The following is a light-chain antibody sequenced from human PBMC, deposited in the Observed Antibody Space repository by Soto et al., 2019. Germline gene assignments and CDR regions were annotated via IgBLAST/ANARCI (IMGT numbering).Light chain of an antibody. CDR3: SSYTSSSTRV. CDR2: DVS. V-gene: IGLV2-14*01. J-gene: IGLJ1*01. Sequence: QSVLTHPASVSGSPAHWITISCTGTSRDVGGYKYVSWYQQHLGEAPKLMIYDVSNRPSGVSNRFSGSKSGNTASLTISGLQAEDEADYYCSSYTSSSTRVFGTGTKVPV. CDR1: SRDVGGYKY.